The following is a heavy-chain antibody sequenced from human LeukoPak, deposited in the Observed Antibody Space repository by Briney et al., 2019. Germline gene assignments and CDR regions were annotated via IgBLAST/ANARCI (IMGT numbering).Heavy chain of an antibody. CDR3: AVGSYCGGDCYSGPDNY. CDR2: ISSSSSTI. D-gene: IGHD2-21*02. V-gene: IGHV3-48*04. J-gene: IGHJ4*02. CDR1: GFTFSGYS. Sequence: GGSLRLSCAASGFTFSGYSMNWVRQAPGKGLEWVSYISSSSSTIYYADSVKGRFTISRDNAKNSLYLQMNSLRAEDTAVYYCAVGSYCGGDCYSGPDNYWGQGTLVTVSS.